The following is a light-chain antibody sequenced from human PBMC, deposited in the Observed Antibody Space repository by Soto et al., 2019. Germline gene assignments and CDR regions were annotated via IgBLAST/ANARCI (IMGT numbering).Light chain of an antibody. Sequence: DIPMTQSPSSLSASVGDRVTITCRASETIDRYLIWYQQKPGKAPKLLIYGTSTLQSGVPSRFSGGGFGTDFTLTISSLQPEDFSTYYCQQSFSTPWTFGQGTKVEIK. J-gene: IGKJ1*01. CDR3: QQSFSTPWT. CDR1: ETIDRY. V-gene: IGKV1-39*01. CDR2: GTS.